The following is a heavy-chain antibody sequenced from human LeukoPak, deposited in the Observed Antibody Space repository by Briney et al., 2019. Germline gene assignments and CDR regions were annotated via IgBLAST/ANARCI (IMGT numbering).Heavy chain of an antibody. D-gene: IGHD3-16*01. CDR3: ARGESGGGPYYYYYYMDV. CDR2: INPNSGGT. Sequence: ASVKVSCKASGYTFTGYYMHWVRQAPGQGLEWMGWINPNSGGTNYAQKFQGRVTMTRDTSISTAYMELSRLRSEDTAVYYCARGESGGGPYYYYYYMDVWGKGTTVTVSS. J-gene: IGHJ6*03. V-gene: IGHV1-2*02. CDR1: GYTFTGYY.